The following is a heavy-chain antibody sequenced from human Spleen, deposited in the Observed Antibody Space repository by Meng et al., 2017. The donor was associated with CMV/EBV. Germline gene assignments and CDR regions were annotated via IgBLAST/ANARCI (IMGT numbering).Heavy chain of an antibody. D-gene: IGHD6-13*01. Sequence: GAVSGYAISWVRQAPGQGLEWMGNISPVFGATNYAQTFQGRVTINTDTSTNTAYMELSSLRSEDTVVYYCARVGSIAAAGTRGFRDYWGQGTLVTVSS. J-gene: IGHJ4*02. CDR2: ISPVFGAT. CDR1: GAVSGYA. CDR3: ARVGSIAAAGTRGFRDY. V-gene: IGHV1-69*05.